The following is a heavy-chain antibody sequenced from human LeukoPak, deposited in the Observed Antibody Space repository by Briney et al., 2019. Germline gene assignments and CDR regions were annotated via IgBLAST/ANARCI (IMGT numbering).Heavy chain of an antibody. J-gene: IGHJ4*02. Sequence: SETLSVTCTVSGDSFSRSTYYWGWIRQPPGKGLEWIGTIYYSETNYYNPSLKSRVTISVDSSKNQFFLKVTSVTATDMAVYYCARQGDSNGYSTLDFWGQGILVTVSS. CDR1: GDSFSRSTYY. V-gene: IGHV4-39*01. CDR3: ARQGDSNGYSTLDF. CDR2: IYYSETN. D-gene: IGHD3-22*01.